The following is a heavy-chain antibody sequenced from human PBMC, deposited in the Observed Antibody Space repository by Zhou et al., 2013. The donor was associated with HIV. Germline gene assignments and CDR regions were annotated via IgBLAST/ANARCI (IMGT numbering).Heavy chain of an antibody. D-gene: IGHD5-18*01. CDR1: GYTFTGYY. Sequence: VQLVQSGADVKKPGASVKVSCKASGYTFTGYYMHWVRQAPGQGLEWMGWINPNTGGTNFAQKFQGRVTMTRDTSISTAYMELSSLRSEDTAVYYCARGLWHLSYNYYMDVWGRGTTVTVSS. J-gene: IGHJ6*03. CDR2: INPNTGGT. V-gene: IGHV1-2*02. CDR3: ARGLWHLSYNYYMDV.